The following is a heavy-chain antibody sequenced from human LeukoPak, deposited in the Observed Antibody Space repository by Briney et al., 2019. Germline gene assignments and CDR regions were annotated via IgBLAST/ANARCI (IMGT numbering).Heavy chain of an antibody. J-gene: IGHJ4*02. CDR2: ISYDGSNK. CDR3: AKDPHVGGYSSGWSFDY. CDR1: GFTFSSYG. D-gene: IGHD6-19*01. V-gene: IGHV3-30*18. Sequence: PGGSLRLSCAASGFTFSSYGMHWVRQAPGKGLEWVAVISYDGSNKYYADSVKGRFTISRDNSKNTLYLQMNSLRAEDTAVYYCAKDPHVGGYSSGWSFDYWGQGTLVTVSS.